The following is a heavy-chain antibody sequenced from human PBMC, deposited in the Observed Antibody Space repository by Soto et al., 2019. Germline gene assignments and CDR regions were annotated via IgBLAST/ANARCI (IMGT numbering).Heavy chain of an antibody. D-gene: IGHD3-22*01. CDR2: ISYDGSTK. Sequence: GGSLRLSCAASGFTFSSYGIHWVRQAPGKGLEWVAVISYDGSTKYYADSVKGRFTISRDNSKNTLYLQMNSLRAEDTAVYYCAKESSSGRIDYWGQGTLVTVSS. J-gene: IGHJ4*02. V-gene: IGHV3-30*18. CDR3: AKESSSGRIDY. CDR1: GFTFSSYG.